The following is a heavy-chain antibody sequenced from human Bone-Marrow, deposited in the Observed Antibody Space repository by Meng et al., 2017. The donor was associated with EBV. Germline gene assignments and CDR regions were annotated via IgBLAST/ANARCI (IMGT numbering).Heavy chain of an antibody. CDR1: GFNFNAYA. Sequence: QVHLVESGXGVGLRXVSLSLXXXASGFNFNAYAMHWFRQAPGKGPEWVAVISYDGSNQYYADSVKGRFTISRDNSMNTLYLQMNSLRHEDTAMYYCARISSKPKWQRVGYRGQGTLGTVSS. D-gene: IGHD2-2*01. J-gene: IGHJ4*02. CDR2: ISYDGSNQ. CDR3: ARISSKPKWQRVGY. V-gene: IGHV3-30-3*01.